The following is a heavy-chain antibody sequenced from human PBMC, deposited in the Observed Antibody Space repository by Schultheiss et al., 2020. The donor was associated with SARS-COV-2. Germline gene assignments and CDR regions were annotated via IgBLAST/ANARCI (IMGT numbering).Heavy chain of an antibody. Sequence: GESLKISCAASGFTFSSYAMSWVRQAPGKGLEWVSAISGSGGSTYYADSVKGRFTISRDNSKNTLYLQMNSLRAEDTAVYYCANLKSRGYWGQGTLVTVSS. J-gene: IGHJ4*02. CDR1: GFTFSSYA. CDR3: ANLKSRGY. V-gene: IGHV3-23*01. CDR2: ISGSGGST.